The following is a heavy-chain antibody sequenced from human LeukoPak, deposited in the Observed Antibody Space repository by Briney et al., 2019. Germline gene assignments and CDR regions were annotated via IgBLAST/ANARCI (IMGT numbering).Heavy chain of an antibody. CDR1: GCSISSGGYY. D-gene: IGHD5-18*01. J-gene: IGHJ6*02. Sequence: PSQTLSLTRTVSGCSISSGGYYWSWIRQHPGKGLEWIGYIYYSGSTYYNPSLKSRVTISVDTSKNQFSLKLSSVTAADTAVYYCARVVQLEWDCYYGMDAWGQGTTVTVSS. CDR3: ARVVQLEWDCYYGMDA. V-gene: IGHV4-31*03. CDR2: IYYSGST.